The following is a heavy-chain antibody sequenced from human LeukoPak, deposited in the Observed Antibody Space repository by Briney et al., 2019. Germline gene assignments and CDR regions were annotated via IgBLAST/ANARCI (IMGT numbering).Heavy chain of an antibody. D-gene: IGHD6-13*01. Sequence: GSLRLSCAASGFTFSSYAMSWVRQAAGKGLEWVSAIYGSGGSTYYADSVKGRFTISRDNSKNTLYLQMNSLRADDTAVYYCAKDIEPISSSWDASDVWGQGTMVTVSS. V-gene: IGHV3-23*01. CDR2: IYGSGGST. J-gene: IGHJ3*01. CDR3: AKDIEPISSSWDASDV. CDR1: GFTFSSYA.